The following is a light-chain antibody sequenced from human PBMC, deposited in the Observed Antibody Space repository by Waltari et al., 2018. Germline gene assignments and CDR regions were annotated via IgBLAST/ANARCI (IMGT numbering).Light chain of an antibody. V-gene: IGKV1-5*03. CDR1: QSISSW. Sequence: DIQMTKSPSTLSASVGDSVTITCRASQSISSWLAWYQQKPGTAPKLLIYKASTLESGVPSRFSGSGSGTEFTLTINSLQPDDFATYYCQQYNGYWTFGQGTKVEIK. CDR2: KAS. CDR3: QQYNGYWT. J-gene: IGKJ1*01.